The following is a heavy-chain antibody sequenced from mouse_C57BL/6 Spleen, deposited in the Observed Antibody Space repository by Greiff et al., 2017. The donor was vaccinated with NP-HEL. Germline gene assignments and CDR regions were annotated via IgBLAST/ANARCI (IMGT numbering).Heavy chain of an antibody. CDR3: ARGGGSSYTWFAY. CDR2: ISNLAYSI. J-gene: IGHJ3*01. CDR1: GFTFSDYG. Sequence: EVKLVESGGGLVQPGGSLKLSCAASGFTFSDYGMAWVRQAPRKGPEWVAFISNLAYSIYYADTVTGRFTISRENAKNTLYLEMSSLRSEDTAMYYCARGGGSSYTWFAYWGQGTLVTVSA. D-gene: IGHD1-1*01. V-gene: IGHV5-15*01.